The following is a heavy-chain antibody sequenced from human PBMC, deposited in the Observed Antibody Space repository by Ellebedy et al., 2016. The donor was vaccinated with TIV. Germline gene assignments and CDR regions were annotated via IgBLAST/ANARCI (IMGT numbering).Heavy chain of an antibody. V-gene: IGHV3-48*02. Sequence: GESLKISCAASGFTFNTYAMTWVRQPPGKGLEWLAYIGYSGSRHSVNYSKSVIGRFSISRDDATNSLYLQMNSLRDDDTAVYYCARDLGITGADDYWGQGTLVIVSS. CDR3: ARDLGITGADDY. D-gene: IGHD6-19*01. CDR2: IGYSGSRHSV. CDR1: GFTFNTYA. J-gene: IGHJ4*02.